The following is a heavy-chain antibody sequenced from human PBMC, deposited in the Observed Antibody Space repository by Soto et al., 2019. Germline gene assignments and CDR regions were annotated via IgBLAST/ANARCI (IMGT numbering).Heavy chain of an antibody. CDR1: GYSFTSFW. Sequence: PGESLKISCQGFGYSFTSFWIGWVRQMPGKGLEWMGIINPGDSDTRYSPSFQGQVTISVDKSMSTAYLQWSSLKASDTAMYYCARSYSTFDYWGQGTLVTVSS. V-gene: IGHV5-51*01. J-gene: IGHJ4*02. CDR2: INPGDSDT. CDR3: ARSYSTFDY. D-gene: IGHD6-13*01.